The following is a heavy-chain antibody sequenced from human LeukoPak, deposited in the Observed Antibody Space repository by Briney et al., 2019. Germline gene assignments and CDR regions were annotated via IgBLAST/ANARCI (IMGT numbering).Heavy chain of an antibody. CDR1: GFSFDDYA. CDR2: INWNGGTI. J-gene: IGHJ4*02. V-gene: IGHV3-9*01. Sequence: GGSLRLSCAASGFSFDDYAMHWVRQAPGKGLEWVSGINWNGGTIGYADSVKGRFTISRDNAKNSLYLQMSSLGPGDTALYYCVKGGTYSSNWNYFDSWGQGTLVTVSS. CDR3: VKGGTYSSNWNYFDS. D-gene: IGHD6-13*01.